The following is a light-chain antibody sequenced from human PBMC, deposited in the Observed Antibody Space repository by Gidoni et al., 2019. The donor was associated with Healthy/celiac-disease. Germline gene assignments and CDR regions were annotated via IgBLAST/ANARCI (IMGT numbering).Light chain of an antibody. CDR2: WAS. V-gene: IGKV4-1*01. CDR1: QSVLYSSNNKHY. Sequence: DIVMTQSPDSLAASLGERATINCKSSQSVLYSSNNKHYLAWYQQKPGQPPMLLIYWASTRESGVPDRFSGSGSGTDFTLTISSLQAEDVAVYYCQQYYSTPWTFGQGTKVEIK. CDR3: QQYYSTPWT. J-gene: IGKJ1*01.